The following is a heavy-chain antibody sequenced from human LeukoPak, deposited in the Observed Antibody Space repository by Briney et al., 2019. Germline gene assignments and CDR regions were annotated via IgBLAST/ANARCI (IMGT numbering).Heavy chain of an antibody. CDR1: GFTFNIYA. D-gene: IGHD6-19*01. CDR2: FYETDKT. CDR3: AKRGAGSGGLHF. Sequence: GGSLRLSCAASGFTFNIYAMTWVRQAPGKGLEWVSTFYETDKTDYADSVKGRFTISRDTSKNMLYLQMNSLRAEDTAIYYCAKRGAGSGGLHFWGQGTLVTVSS. J-gene: IGHJ4*02. V-gene: IGHV3-23*01.